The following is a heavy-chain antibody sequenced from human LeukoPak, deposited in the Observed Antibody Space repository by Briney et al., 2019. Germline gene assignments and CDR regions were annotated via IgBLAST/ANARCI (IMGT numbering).Heavy chain of an antibody. D-gene: IGHD2-2*01. J-gene: IGHJ5*02. CDR1: GGSISSSSYY. CDR3: AREVGHPGYCSSTSCYALNWFDP. V-gene: IGHV4-39*07. CDR2: IYYSGST. Sequence: SETLSLTCTVSGGSISSSSYYWGWIRQPPGKGLEWIGSIYYSGSTYYNPSLKSRVTISVDTSKNQFSLKLSSVTAADTAVYYCAREVGHPGYCSSTSCYALNWFDPWGQGTLVTVSS.